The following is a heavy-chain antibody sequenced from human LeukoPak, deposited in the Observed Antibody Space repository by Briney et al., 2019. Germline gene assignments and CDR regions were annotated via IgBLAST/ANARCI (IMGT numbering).Heavy chain of an antibody. CDR1: GFTFSSYA. CDR2: ISGSGGST. J-gene: IGHJ4*02. Sequence: PGGSLRLSCSASGFTFSSYAMSWVRQAPGKGLEWVSAISGSGGSTYYADSVKGRFTISRDKSKNTLYLQMNSLRAEDTAVYYCAKRNTMIRGGPSFDYWGQGILVAVSS. CDR3: AKRNTMIRGGPSFDY. D-gene: IGHD3-10*01. V-gene: IGHV3-23*01.